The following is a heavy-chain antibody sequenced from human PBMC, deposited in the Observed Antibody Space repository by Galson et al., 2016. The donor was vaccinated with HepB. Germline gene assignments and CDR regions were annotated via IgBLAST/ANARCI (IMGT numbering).Heavy chain of an antibody. Sequence: SLRLSCADSGLTFSDSYMSWMRQSPGKGLEWLSYISPRGSFTNYADSVKGRFSISRDNAQNSLYLQMNNLRREDTAVYYCARGPLAGSVWYFDLWGRGTQVTVSS. V-gene: IGHV3-11*06. J-gene: IGHJ2*01. CDR1: GLTFSDSY. CDR2: ISPRGSFT. CDR3: ARGPLAGSVWYFDL. D-gene: IGHD6-19*01.